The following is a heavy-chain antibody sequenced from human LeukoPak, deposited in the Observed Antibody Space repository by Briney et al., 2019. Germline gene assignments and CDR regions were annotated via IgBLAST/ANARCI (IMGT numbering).Heavy chain of an antibody. CDR1: GFTFSSYG. Sequence: QTGGSLRLPCAASGFTFSSYGMHWVRQAPGKGLEWVAFIRYDGSNKYYADSVKGRFTISRDNSKNTLYLQMNSLRAEGTAVYYCAKDSSVPAARSYGSPNYWGQGTLVTVSS. V-gene: IGHV3-30*02. D-gene: IGHD2-2*01. CDR2: IRYDGSNK. J-gene: IGHJ4*02. CDR3: AKDSSVPAARSYGSPNY.